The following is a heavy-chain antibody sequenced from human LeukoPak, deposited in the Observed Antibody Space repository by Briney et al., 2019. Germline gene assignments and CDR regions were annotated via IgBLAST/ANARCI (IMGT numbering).Heavy chain of an antibody. CDR1: GFTFSTYA. CDR3: VRNKGGAELRFDAFDT. Sequence: QAGGSLRLSCVASGFTFSTYAMGWVRQAPGMGLEWVSGTSGSGGSAYYIDSVKGRFTISRDYSKNTLNLQMNSLRAEDTAVYYCVRNKGGAELRFDAFDTWGQGTKVTVSS. V-gene: IGHV3-23*01. CDR2: TSGSGGSA. J-gene: IGHJ3*02. D-gene: IGHD1/OR15-1a*01.